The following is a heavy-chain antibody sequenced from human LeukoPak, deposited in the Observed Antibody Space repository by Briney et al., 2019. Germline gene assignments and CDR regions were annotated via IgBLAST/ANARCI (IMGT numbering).Heavy chain of an antibody. V-gene: IGHV4-34*01. CDR3: ARGRNYYDSSGYYYFTFDY. CDR2: INHSGST. Sequence: GSLRLSCAASGFTFSSYAMSWVRQPPGKGLEWIGEINHSGSTNYNPSLKSRVTISVDTSKNQFSLKLSSVTAADTAVYYCARGRNYYDSSGYYYFTFDYWGQGTLVTVSS. D-gene: IGHD3-22*01. CDR1: GFTFSSYA. J-gene: IGHJ4*02.